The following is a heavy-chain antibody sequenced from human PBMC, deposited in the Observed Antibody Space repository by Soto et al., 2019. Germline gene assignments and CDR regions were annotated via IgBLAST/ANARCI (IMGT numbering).Heavy chain of an antibody. D-gene: IGHD2-15*01. Sequence: SETLSLTCAVYGGSFSGYYWSWIRQPPGKGLEWIGEINHSGSTNYNPSLQSRVTISVDTSKNQFSLKLSSGTAADTAVYYCARHQGYRDWFDPWGQGTLVTSPQ. CDR3: ARHQGYRDWFDP. CDR1: GGSFSGYY. CDR2: INHSGST. V-gene: IGHV4-34*01. J-gene: IGHJ5*02.